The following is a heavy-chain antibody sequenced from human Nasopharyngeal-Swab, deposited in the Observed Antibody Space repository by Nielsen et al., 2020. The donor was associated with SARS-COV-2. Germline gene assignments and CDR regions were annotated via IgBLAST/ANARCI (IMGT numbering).Heavy chain of an antibody. V-gene: IGHV4-34*01. CDR2: IDHNGIT. CDR1: GGPFSGYY. CDR3: ATRGR. D-gene: IGHD3-10*01. J-gene: IGHJ1*01. Sequence: SETLSLTCAVNGGPFSGYYWGWIRQPPGKGLEWIGEIDHNGITNYSPSLKSRVTISLDTSKNQFFLNLISVTAADTAMYFCATRGRWGQGTLVTVSS.